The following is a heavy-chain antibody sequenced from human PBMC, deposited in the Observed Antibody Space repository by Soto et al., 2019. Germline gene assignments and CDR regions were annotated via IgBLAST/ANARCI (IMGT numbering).Heavy chain of an antibody. CDR2: IYYSGST. D-gene: IGHD3-22*01. Sequence: QVQLQESGPGLVKPSQTLSLTCTVSGGSISSGDYYWSWIRQPPVKGLEWIGYIYYSGSTYYNPSLKSRVTISVDTSKNQFSLKLSSVTAADTAVYYCARAGTYDSSGYYEDYWGQGTLVTVSS. CDR1: GGSISSGDYY. J-gene: IGHJ4*02. CDR3: ARAGTYDSSGYYEDY. V-gene: IGHV4-30-4*01.